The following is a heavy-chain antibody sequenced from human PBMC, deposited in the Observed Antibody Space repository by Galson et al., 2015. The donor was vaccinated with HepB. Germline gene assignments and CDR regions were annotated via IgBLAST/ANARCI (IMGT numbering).Heavy chain of an antibody. V-gene: IGHV6-1*01. D-gene: IGHD3-9*01. J-gene: IGHJ3*02. CDR2: TYYRSKWYN. CDR3: AREDILTGYFRHDAFDI. CDR1: GDSVSSNSAA. Sequence: CAISGDSVSSNSAAWNWIRQSPSRGLEWLGRTYYRSKWYNDYAVSVKSRITINPDTSKNQFSLQLNSVTPEDTAVYYCAREDILTGYFRHDAFDIWGQGTMVTVPS.